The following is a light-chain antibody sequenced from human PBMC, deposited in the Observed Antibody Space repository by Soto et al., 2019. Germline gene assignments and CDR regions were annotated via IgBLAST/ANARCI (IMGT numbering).Light chain of an antibody. CDR2: DAS. V-gene: IGKV3-11*01. CDR3: QQRSTWPRT. Sequence: EIVLTQSPATLSLSPGERATLSCRASRSITSSLVWYQQKPGQAPRLLIFDASNRATGTPARFSGGGSGTDFTLTISSLEPEDFAVYYCQQRSTWPRTFGGGTKVEIK. J-gene: IGKJ4*01. CDR1: RSITSS.